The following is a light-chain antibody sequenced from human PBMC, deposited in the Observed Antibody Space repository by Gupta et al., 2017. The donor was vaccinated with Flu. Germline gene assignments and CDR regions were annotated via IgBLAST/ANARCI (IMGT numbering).Light chain of an antibody. V-gene: IGKV2-30*01. Sequence: VVMTQSPFSLPVTLDKPASISCRSSQSLVYSDGNTYLSWFQQKPGQSPRRLIYKVSNRDSGVPDRFSGSGSGTDVTLKIIRGEADDVMVYYCMQNTHWPPWTFGQGTRVDIK. CDR3: MQNTHWPPWT. J-gene: IGKJ1*01. CDR1: QSLVYSDGNTY. CDR2: KVS.